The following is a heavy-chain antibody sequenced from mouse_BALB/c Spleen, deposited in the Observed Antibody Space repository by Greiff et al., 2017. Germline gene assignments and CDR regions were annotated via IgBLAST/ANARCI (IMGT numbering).Heavy chain of an antibody. V-gene: IGHV1-7*01. CDR2: INPSTGYT. CDR1: GYTFTSYW. Sequence: QVQLKESGAELAKPGASVKMSCKASGYTFTSYWMHWVKQRPGQGLEWIGYINPSTGYTEYNQKFKDKATLTADKSSSTAYMQLSSLTSEDSAVYYCAPNWFYAMDYWGQGTAVTVSS. CDR3: APNWFYAMDY. D-gene: IGHD4-1*01. J-gene: IGHJ4*01.